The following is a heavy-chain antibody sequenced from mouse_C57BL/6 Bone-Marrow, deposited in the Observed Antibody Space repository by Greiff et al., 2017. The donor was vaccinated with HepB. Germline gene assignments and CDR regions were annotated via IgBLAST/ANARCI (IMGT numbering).Heavy chain of an antibody. CDR3: AREIYYGNTFDY. V-gene: IGHV5-4*01. CDR1: GFTFSSYA. D-gene: IGHD2-1*01. Sequence: EVQLQESGGGLVKPGGSLKLSCAASGFTFSSYAMSWVRQTPEKRLEWVATISDGGSYTYYPDNVKGRFTISRDNAKNNLYLQMSHLKSEDTAMYYCAREIYYGNTFDYWGQGTTLTVSS. CDR2: ISDGGSYT. J-gene: IGHJ2*01.